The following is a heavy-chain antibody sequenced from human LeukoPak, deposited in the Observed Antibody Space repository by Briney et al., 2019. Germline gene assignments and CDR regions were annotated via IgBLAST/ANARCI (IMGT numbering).Heavy chain of an antibody. D-gene: IGHD3-10*01. CDR3: ARVVPDYYGSGIYYNVYVGY. CDR2: LYYRGRA. V-gene: IGHV4-30-4*01. J-gene: IGHJ4*02. CDR1: GGSISSGGYY. Sequence: SQTLSLTCSVSGGSISSGGYYWSWIRQPPGKGLWWFGYLYYRGRAYYSPSLKSPVTISVHTSKNQFSLKLSSVTAADTAVDYCARVVPDYYGSGIYYNVYVGYWGQGNLVTVSS.